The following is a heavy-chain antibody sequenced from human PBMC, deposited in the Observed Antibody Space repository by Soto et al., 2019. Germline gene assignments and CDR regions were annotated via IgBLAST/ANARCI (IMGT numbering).Heavy chain of an antibody. J-gene: IGHJ4*02. V-gene: IGHV3-30*18. Sequence: QVQLVESGGGVVQPGRSLRLSCAASGFTFSSYGMHWGRQAPGKGLEWGAVISYDGRNKYYADSVKGRSTITRDNSKNTLYLEMTSLRAEARAVYYCAKEEGYWGQGTLVTVSS. CDR3: AKEEGY. CDR1: GFTFSSYG. CDR2: ISYDGRNK.